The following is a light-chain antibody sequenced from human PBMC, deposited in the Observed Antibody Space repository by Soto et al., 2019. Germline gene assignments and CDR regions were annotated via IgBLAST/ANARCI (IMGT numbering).Light chain of an antibody. CDR1: QSVSSN. J-gene: IGKJ4*01. CDR3: QQYNSWPLT. CDR2: GAS. V-gene: IGKV3-15*01. Sequence: IVLTQSPATLSVSPGERATLSCRASQSVSSNLAWHQQRPGQAPRLLIYGASTRATGIPARFSGSGSGTEFTLTISSLQSEDFAVYYCQQYNSWPLTFGGGTKVDIK.